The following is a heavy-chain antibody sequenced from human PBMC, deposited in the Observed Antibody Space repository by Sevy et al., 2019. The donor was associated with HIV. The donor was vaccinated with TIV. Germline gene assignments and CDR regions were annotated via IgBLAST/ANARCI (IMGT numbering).Heavy chain of an antibody. CDR3: AREAGSTYYGLLDY. CDR2: FNPLSGGT. V-gene: IGHV1-2*06. D-gene: IGHD1-26*01. CDR1: GYTFTDNY. Sequence: ASVKVSCKTFGYTFTDNYIHWVRQAPGQGLEWMGRFNPLSGGTKSAQQFQGSVTMTRDTSISTAYMEVSRLTFDDTAVYYCAREAGSTYYGLLDYWGQGSLVTVSS. J-gene: IGHJ4*02.